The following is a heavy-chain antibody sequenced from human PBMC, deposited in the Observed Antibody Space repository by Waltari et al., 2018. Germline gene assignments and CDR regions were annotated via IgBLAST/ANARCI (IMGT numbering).Heavy chain of an antibody. CDR3: ARGSMITFGGADDY. CDR1: GFTFSRYS. CDR2: ISSSSSYI. J-gene: IGHJ4*02. V-gene: IGHV3-21*01. D-gene: IGHD3-16*01. Sequence: EVHLVESGGGLVKPGGSLRLSCAASGFTFSRYSMNWVRQAPGKGLEWVSSISSSSSYIYYADSVKGRFTISRDNAKNSLYLQMNSLRAEDTAVYYCARGSMITFGGADDYWAREPWSPSPQ.